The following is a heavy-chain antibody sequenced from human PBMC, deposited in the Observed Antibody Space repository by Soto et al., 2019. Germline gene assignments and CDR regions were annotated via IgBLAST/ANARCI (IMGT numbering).Heavy chain of an antibody. J-gene: IGHJ4*02. V-gene: IGHV3-74*01. D-gene: IGHD2-2*01. CDR3: AGQATDQPIDY. Sequence: GGSLRLSCAASGFTFSNYWMHWVRQVPGKGLVWVSRVNRDGSGTAYADSVKGRFTISRDNAKNTLYLQMNSLRAEDSAVYFCAGQATDQPIDYRGQGTLVTAPQ. CDR1: GFTFSNYW. CDR2: VNRDGSGT.